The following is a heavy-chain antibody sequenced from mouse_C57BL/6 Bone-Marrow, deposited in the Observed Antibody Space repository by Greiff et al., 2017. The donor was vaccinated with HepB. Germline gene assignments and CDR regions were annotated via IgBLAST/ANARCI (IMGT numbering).Heavy chain of an antibody. V-gene: IGHV1-54*01. CDR2: INPGSGGT. CDR1: GYAFTNHL. CDR3: ARSSGAY. J-gene: IGHJ3*01. Sequence: QVQLKESGAELVRPGTSVKVSCKASGYAFTNHLIEWVKQRPGQGLEWIGVINPGSGGTNYNEKFKGKATLTAEKSSSTAYMQLSSLTSEDSAVYFCARSSGAYWGQGTLVTVSA.